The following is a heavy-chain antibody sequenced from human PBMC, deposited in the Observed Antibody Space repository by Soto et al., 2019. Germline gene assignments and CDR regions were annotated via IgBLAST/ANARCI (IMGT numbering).Heavy chain of an antibody. CDR3: AKDLGRRPGYTYYYGMDV. CDR1: GFTFSSYG. CDR2: ISYDGSNK. V-gene: IGHV3-30*18. Sequence: QVQLVESGGGVVQPGRSLRLSCAASGFTFSSYGMHWVRQAPGKGLEWVAVISYDGSNKYYADSVKGRFTISRDNSKNTLYLQINSLRAEDTAVYYCAKDLGRRPGYTYYYGMDVWGQGTTVTVS. D-gene: IGHD5-18*01. J-gene: IGHJ6*02.